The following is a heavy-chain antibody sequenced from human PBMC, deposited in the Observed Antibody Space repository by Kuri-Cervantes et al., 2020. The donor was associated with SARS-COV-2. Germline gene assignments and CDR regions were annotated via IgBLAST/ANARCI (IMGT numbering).Heavy chain of an antibody. V-gene: IGHV1-2*02. D-gene: IGHD3-22*01. CDR3: AREPRYGSSGYYSDY. Sequence: ASVKVSCKASGYTLTGYYMHWVRQAPGQGLEWMGWINPNSGGTNYAQKFQGRVTMTRDTSISTAYMELSRLRSDDTAVYYCAREPRYGSSGYYSDYWGQGTLITVSS. J-gene: IGHJ4*02. CDR1: GYTLTGYY. CDR2: INPNSGGT.